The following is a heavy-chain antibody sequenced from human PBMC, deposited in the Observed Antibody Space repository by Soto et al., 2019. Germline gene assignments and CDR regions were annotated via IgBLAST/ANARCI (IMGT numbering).Heavy chain of an antibody. D-gene: IGHD3-22*01. CDR3: AKDLEVVVIGVFDY. CDR2: ISGSGGST. CDR1: GLTFSSYA. V-gene: IGHV3-23*01. J-gene: IGHJ4*02. Sequence: PGGSLRLSCAASGLTFSSYAMSWVRQAPGKGLEWVSAISGSGGSTYYADSVKGRFTISRDNSENTLYLQMNSLRAEDTAVYYCAKDLEVVVIGVFDYWGQGTLVTVSS.